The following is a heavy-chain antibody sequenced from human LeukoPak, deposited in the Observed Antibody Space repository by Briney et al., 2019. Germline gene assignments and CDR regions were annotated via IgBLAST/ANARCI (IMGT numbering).Heavy chain of an antibody. V-gene: IGHV3-30*07. CDR1: GLTFSSYA. CDR3: AKVLGGATIIHSFDY. Sequence: GGSLRLSCAASGLTFSSYAMPWVRQAPGKGLEWVAVISYDGSNKYYADSVKGRFTISRDNSKNTLYLQMNSLRAEDTAVYYCAKVLGGATIIHSFDYWGQGTLVTVSS. CDR2: ISYDGSNK. J-gene: IGHJ4*02. D-gene: IGHD1-26*01.